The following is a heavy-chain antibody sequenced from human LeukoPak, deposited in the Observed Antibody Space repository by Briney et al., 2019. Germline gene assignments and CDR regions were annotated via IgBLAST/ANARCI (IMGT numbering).Heavy chain of an antibody. Sequence: PGRSLRLSCAASGFTFSSYAMHWVRQAPGKGLEWVAVISYDGSNKYYADSVKGRFTISRDNSKNTLYLQMNSLRAEDTAVYYCARAYYYDSSGYLANWYFDLWGRGTLVTVSS. J-gene: IGHJ2*01. CDR1: GFTFSSYA. D-gene: IGHD3-22*01. V-gene: IGHV3-30-3*01. CDR3: ARAYYYDSSGYLANWYFDL. CDR2: ISYDGSNK.